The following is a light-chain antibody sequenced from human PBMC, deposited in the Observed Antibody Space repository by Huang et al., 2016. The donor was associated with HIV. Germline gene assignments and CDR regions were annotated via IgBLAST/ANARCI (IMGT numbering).Light chain of an antibody. V-gene: IGKV3D-15*01. J-gene: IGKJ4*01. Sequence: EIVMTQSPATLSVSPGGGATLSCRASQNVRSNLAWYQQTPGQAPRILIYDRSTSASGVPARFSGSGSGTEFTLTISGLQSEDFAVYYCQQYDNWPPGLTFGGGTKVEI. CDR1: QNVRSN. CDR3: QQYDNWPPGLT. CDR2: DRS.